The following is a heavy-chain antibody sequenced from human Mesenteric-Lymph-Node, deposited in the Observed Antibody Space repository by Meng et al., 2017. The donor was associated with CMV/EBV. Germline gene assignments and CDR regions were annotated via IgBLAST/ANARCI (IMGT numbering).Heavy chain of an antibody. CDR1: GINVRDKY. V-gene: IGHV3-66*01. J-gene: IGHJ4*02. CDR3: TGDSVSNPNLDY. CDR2: IYRGDNT. D-gene: IGHD3-10*01. Sequence: EVHLVESGGGLVQPGGRLRLSCAASGINVRDKYMSWVRQAPGKGLEWVCIIYRGDNTYYIDSVKDRFTVSRDNSKNTMYLQMNSLRVEDTAVYYCTGDSVSNPNLDYWGQGTLVTVSS.